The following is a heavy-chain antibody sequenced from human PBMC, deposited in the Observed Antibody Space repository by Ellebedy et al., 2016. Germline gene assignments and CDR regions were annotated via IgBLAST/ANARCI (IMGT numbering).Heavy chain of an antibody. CDR3: ARLLYYYDSSGYWGESYYYYGMDV. Sequence: SETLSLTCTVSGGSISSYYWSWIRQPPGKGLEWIGYIYYSGSTNYNPSLKSRVTISVDTSKNQFSLKLSSVTAADTAVYYCARLLYYYDSSGYWGESYYYYGMDVWGQGTTVTVSS. J-gene: IGHJ6*02. CDR2: IYYSGST. V-gene: IGHV4-59*08. CDR1: GGSISSYY. D-gene: IGHD3-22*01.